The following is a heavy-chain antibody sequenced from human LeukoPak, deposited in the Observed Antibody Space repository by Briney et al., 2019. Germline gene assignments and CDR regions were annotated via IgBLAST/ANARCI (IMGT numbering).Heavy chain of an antibody. V-gene: IGHV7-4-1*02. CDR3: ARDPLPYYYDSSGTNFDY. CDR1: GYTFTSYA. D-gene: IGHD3-22*01. Sequence: ASVKVSCKASGYTFTSYATNWVRQAPGQGLEWMGWINTNTGNPTYAQGFTGRFVFSLDTSVSTAYLQISSLKAEDTAVYYCARDPLPYYYDSSGTNFDYWGQGTLVTVSS. CDR2: INTNTGNP. J-gene: IGHJ4*02.